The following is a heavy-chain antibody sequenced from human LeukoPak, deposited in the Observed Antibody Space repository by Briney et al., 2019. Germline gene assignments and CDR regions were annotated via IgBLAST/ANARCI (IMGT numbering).Heavy chain of an antibody. CDR1: GGSVSSYY. J-gene: IGHJ4*02. CDR3: ARGNGDYGEPYFFDF. Sequence: PSETLSLTCTVSGGSVSSYYWTWIRQPPGKGLEWIGYFHYSGNTDYNPVLKSRATISVDTSKNQFSLNVNSVTAADTAVYYCARGNGDYGEPYFFDFWGQGSLVTVSS. D-gene: IGHD4-17*01. V-gene: IGHV4-59*02. CDR2: FHYSGNT.